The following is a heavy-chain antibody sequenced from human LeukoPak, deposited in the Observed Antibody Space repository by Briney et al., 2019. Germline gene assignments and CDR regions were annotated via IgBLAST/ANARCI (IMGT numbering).Heavy chain of an antibody. CDR1: GGSISSSSYY. CDR3: ARRIAAATSFYYYYYMDV. CDR2: IYYSGST. V-gene: IGHV4-39*07. J-gene: IGHJ6*03. D-gene: IGHD6-13*01. Sequence: SETLSLTCTVSGGSISSSSYYWGWIRQPPGKGLEWIGSIYYSGSTYYNPPLKSRVTISVDTSKNQFSLKLSSVTAADTAVYYCARRIAAATSFYYYYYMDVRGKGTTVTVSS.